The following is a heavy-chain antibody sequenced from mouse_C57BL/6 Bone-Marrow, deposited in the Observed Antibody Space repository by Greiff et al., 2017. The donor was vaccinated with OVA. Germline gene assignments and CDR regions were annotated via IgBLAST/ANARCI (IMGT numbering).Heavy chain of an antibody. Sequence: VQLQQPGAELVKPGASVKMSCKASGYTFTSYWITWVKQRPGQGLEWIGDIYPGSGSTNYNEKFKSKATLTVDTSSSTAYMQLSSLTSEDSAVYYCARKGGLRAATGNYFDDWGQGTTLTVSS. J-gene: IGHJ2*01. D-gene: IGHD2-4*01. V-gene: IGHV1-55*01. CDR2: IYPGSGST. CDR1: GYTFTSYW. CDR3: ARKGGLRAATGNYFDD.